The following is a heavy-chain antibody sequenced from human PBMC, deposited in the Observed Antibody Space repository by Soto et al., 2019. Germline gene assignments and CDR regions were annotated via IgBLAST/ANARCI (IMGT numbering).Heavy chain of an antibody. CDR2: FYHSGST. CDR1: GGSISSGGYS. Sequence: QLQLQESGSGLVKPSQTLSLTCAGSGGSISSGGYSWSWIGQPPGKGLEWIGYFYHSGSTYSNPSLKSRVTISVDRSKNQVSLKLSSVTAADTAVYYCARGMTTVTTFDYWGQGTLVTVSS. J-gene: IGHJ4*02. D-gene: IGHD4-17*01. V-gene: IGHV4-30-2*01. CDR3: ARGMTTVTTFDY.